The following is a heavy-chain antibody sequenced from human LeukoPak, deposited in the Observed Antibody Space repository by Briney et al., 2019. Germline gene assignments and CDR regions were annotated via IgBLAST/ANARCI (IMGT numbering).Heavy chain of an antibody. V-gene: IGHV3-73*01. D-gene: IGHD3-10*01. CDR1: AFTFSGSA. CDR3: TGPSGSYSPDYYYYGMDV. Sequence: GGSLRLSCAASAFTFSGSAMHWVRQASGKGLEWVGRIRSKANSYATAYAASVKGRFTISRDDSKNTAYLQMNSLKTEDTAVYYCTGPSGSYSPDYYYYGMDVWGQGTTVTVSS. CDR2: IRSKANSYAT. J-gene: IGHJ6*02.